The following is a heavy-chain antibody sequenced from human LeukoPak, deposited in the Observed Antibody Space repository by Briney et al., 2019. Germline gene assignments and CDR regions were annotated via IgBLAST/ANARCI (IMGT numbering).Heavy chain of an antibody. CDR3: AKGSDRSGSYYLDY. CDR1: GFTFSTYA. D-gene: IGHD3-10*01. CDR2: VSGSGAST. J-gene: IGHJ4*02. Sequence: GGSLRLSCAASGFTFSTYAMCWVRQAPGKGLEWVSTVSGSGASTYYADSVKGRFTISRDNSKNTLYLQMNRLRAGDTAVYYCAKGSDRSGSYYLDYWGQGTLVTVSS. V-gene: IGHV3-23*01.